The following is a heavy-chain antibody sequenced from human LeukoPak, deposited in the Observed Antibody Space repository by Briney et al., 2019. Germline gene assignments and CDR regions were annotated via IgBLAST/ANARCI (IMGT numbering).Heavy chain of an antibody. V-gene: IGHV3-48*03. Sequence: GGSLRLSCAASGFTFSSYEMNWVRQAPGKGLEWVSYISSSGSTIYYADSVKGRFTISRDNAKNSLYLQMNSLRAEDTAVYYCARANSSGWYVESFDYWGQGALVTASS. J-gene: IGHJ4*02. CDR1: GFTFSSYE. CDR3: ARANSSGWYVESFDY. D-gene: IGHD6-19*01. CDR2: ISSSGSTI.